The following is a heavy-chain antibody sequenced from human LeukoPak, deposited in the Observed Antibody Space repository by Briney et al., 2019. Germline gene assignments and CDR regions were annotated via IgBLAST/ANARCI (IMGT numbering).Heavy chain of an antibody. CDR2: MYVGGRT. D-gene: IGHD3-16*01. CDR3: AREGHLGKYFDL. CDR1: GITVSNNY. Sequence: GGSLRLSCAASGITVSNNYMSWVRQAPGKGLDWVSVMYVGGRTFYADSVQGRFTISRDNSKNTLYLQMNSLRVEDTAVYYCAREGHLGKYFDLWGRGAQVTVSS. J-gene: IGHJ2*01. V-gene: IGHV3-53*01.